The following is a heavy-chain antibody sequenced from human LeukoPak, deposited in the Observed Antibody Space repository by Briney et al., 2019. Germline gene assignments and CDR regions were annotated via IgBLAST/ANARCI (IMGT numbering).Heavy chain of an antibody. CDR1: GYTFTGYY. CDR3: AGFGELWSWFDP. D-gene: IGHD3-10*01. J-gene: IGHJ5*02. Sequence: EASVKVSCKASGYTFTGYYMHWVRQAPGQGPEWMGWINPNSGGTNYAQKFQGRVTMTRDTSISTAYMELSRLRSDDTAVYYCAGFGELWSWFDPWGQGTLVTVSS. CDR2: INPNSGGT. V-gene: IGHV1-2*02.